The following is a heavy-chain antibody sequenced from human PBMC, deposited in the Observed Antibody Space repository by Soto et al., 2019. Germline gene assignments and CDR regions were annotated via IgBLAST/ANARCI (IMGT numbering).Heavy chain of an antibody. CDR1: GFTFSSYG. Sequence: QVHLVESGGGVVQPGRSLRLSCVASGFTFSSYGMHWVRQAPGKGLEWVAVIWYDGSNKYYADSVKGRFTISRDNSKNTLYLQMNSLRAEDTAVYYCARTHDYGDLRRYFDLWGRGTLVTVSS. V-gene: IGHV3-33*01. D-gene: IGHD4-17*01. CDR3: ARTHDYGDLRRYFDL. J-gene: IGHJ2*01. CDR2: IWYDGSNK.